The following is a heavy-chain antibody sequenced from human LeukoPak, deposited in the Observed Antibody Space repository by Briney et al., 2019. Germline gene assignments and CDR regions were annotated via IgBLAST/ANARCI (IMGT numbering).Heavy chain of an antibody. CDR2: LWYDGSNK. D-gene: IGHD4/OR15-4a*01. CDR1: GFTFSSYG. CDR3: AKISVL. Sequence: QPGRSLRLSCAASGFTFSSYGMHWVRQAPGKGLEWVAVLWYDGSNKYYADSVKGRFTISRDNSKNTLYLQMNSLRAEDTAVYYCAKISVLGGQGTLVTVSS. J-gene: IGHJ4*02. V-gene: IGHV3-33*06.